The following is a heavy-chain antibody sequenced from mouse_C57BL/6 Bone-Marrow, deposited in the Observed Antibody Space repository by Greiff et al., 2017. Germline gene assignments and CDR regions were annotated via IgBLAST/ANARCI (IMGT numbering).Heavy chain of an antibody. J-gene: IGHJ1*03. CDR2: IHPNSGST. CDR3: AREGGIYYYGSSWCFDV. Sequence: QVQLQQPGAELVKPGASVKLSCKASGYTFTSYWMHWVKQRPGQGLEWIGMIHPNSGSTNYNEKFKSKATLTVDKSSSTAYMQLSSLTSEDSAVYYCAREGGIYYYGSSWCFDVWGTGTTVTVSS. V-gene: IGHV1-64*01. CDR1: GYTFTSYW. D-gene: IGHD1-1*01.